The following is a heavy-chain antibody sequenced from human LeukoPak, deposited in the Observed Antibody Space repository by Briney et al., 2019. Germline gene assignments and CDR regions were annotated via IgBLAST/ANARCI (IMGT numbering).Heavy chain of an antibody. V-gene: IGHV3-30*18. J-gene: IGHJ4*02. CDR1: GFTFSSYG. Sequence: GGSLRLSCAASGFTFSSYGMHWVRQAPGKGLEWVAVISYDGSNKYYADSVKGRFTISRDNSKNTLYLQMNSLRAEDTAVYYCAKDYNWGSWEIAYWGQGTLVTVSS. D-gene: IGHD7-27*01. CDR2: ISYDGSNK. CDR3: AKDYNWGSWEIAY.